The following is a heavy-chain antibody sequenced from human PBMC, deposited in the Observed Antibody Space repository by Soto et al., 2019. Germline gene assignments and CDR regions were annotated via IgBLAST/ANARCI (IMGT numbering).Heavy chain of an antibody. D-gene: IGHD1-26*01. CDR2: ISGSGNSP. CDR1: GFIFGDHV. J-gene: IGHJ5*02. V-gene: IGHV3-23*04. CDR3: ARGTHSYSGSHELDA. Sequence: EVQLVESGGRLVQRGGPLRLSCSGSGFIFGDHVMDWVRQAPGKGLEWVAGISGSGNSPFFRDSVKGRFTISRDNSKNTVYLEMNNLRDEDSAMYFCARGTHSYSGSHELDAWGLGTLVTVSS.